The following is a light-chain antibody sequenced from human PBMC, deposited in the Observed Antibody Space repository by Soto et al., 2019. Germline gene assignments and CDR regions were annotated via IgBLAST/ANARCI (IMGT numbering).Light chain of an antibody. Sequence: EIVMTQSPATLSVSPGERATLSCRASQSVSSNLAWYQQKPGQTPRLLIYGASTRDTGIPARFSGSGSGTEFTLTISSLQSEDFADYYCQQYNNWLTFGGGTKVEIK. CDR1: QSVSSN. J-gene: IGKJ4*01. CDR2: GAS. V-gene: IGKV3-15*01. CDR3: QQYNNWLT.